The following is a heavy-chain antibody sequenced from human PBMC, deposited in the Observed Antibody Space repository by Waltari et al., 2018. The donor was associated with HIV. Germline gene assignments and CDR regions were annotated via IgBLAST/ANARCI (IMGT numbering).Heavy chain of an antibody. CDR2: ISRGSSFS. J-gene: IGHJ4*02. V-gene: IGHV3-21*02. Sequence: ELVESGGGLFKPGQSLRLSCNASGIAFDLFTRTWVRQAPGRGLEGVASISRGSSFSYYSDSFKGRISISRDNAKKSLFLQMNSLTADDTGLYFCVGDRTSLTTGDFDSWGQGVPVIVSS. CDR1: GIAFDLFT. CDR3: VGDRTSLTTGDFDS. D-gene: IGHD1-1*01.